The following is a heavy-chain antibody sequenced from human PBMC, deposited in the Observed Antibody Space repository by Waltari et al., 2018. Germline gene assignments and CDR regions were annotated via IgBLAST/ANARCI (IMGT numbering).Heavy chain of an antibody. Sequence: VQLQGWGAVLLNPSETLSLTSAVSGGSLSGFYWTWIRPSPGKGLEWIGVVNHGGDANYNLAVETRLTVSVDTSKNQFSLRMRYLTAADTAVYYCARAPGYKGIFDHWGQGILVTVSS. J-gene: IGHJ5*02. V-gene: IGHV4-34*01. CDR1: GGSLSGFY. D-gene: IGHD5-12*01. CDR2: VNHGGDA. CDR3: ARAPGYKGIFDH.